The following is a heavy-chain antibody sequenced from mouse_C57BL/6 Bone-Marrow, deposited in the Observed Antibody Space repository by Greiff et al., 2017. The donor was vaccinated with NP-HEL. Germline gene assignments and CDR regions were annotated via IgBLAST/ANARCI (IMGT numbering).Heavy chain of an antibody. J-gene: IGHJ3*01. V-gene: IGHV1-26*01. D-gene: IGHD3-2*02. CDR1: GYTFTDYY. CDR2: INPNNGGT. Sequence: EVQLQQSGPELVKPGASVKISCKASGYTFTDYYMNWVKQSHGKSLEWIGDINPNNGGTSYNQKFKDKATLTVDKSSSTAYMQLSSLTSEDSAVYYCARPLTAQANWFAYWGQGTLVTVSA. CDR3: ARPLTAQANWFAY.